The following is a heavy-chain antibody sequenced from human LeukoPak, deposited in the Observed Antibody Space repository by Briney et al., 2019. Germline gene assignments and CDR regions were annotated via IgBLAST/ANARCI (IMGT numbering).Heavy chain of an antibody. V-gene: IGHV3-30*18. J-gene: IGHJ4*02. CDR1: GFTFSSYG. CDR3: ANYDSSGYYYVG. D-gene: IGHD3-22*01. CDR2: ISYDGSKK. Sequence: GGSLRLSCAASGFTFSSYGMHWVRQAPGKGLEWVAVISYDGSKKYYADSVKGRFTISRDNSKKTLYLQMNSLRAEDTAVYYCANYDSSGYYYVGWGQETLVTVSS.